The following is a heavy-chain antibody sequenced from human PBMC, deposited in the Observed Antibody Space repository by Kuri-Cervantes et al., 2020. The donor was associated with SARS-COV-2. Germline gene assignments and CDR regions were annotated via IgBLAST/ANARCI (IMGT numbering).Heavy chain of an antibody. D-gene: IGHD1-1*01. V-gene: IGHV3-7*01. CDR2: IKQDGSEK. CDR1: GFTFSSYW. Sequence: GGSLRLPCAASGFTFSSYWMSWVRLAQGKGLEWVANIKQDGSEKYYVDSVKGRFTISRDNAKNMLFLQMNSLRAEDTAVYDCVRDGDHWNFDYWGQGTLVTVSS. J-gene: IGHJ4*02. CDR3: VRDGDHWNFDY.